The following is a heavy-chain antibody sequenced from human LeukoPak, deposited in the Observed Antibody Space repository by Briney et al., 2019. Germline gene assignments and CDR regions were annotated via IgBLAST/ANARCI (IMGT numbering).Heavy chain of an antibody. V-gene: IGHV3-30*18. D-gene: IGHD6-25*01. CDR1: GFTLSSYA. CDR2: ISTEGKDK. CDR3: AKDQKWEAAGYYFDS. Sequence: PGRSLRLSCAASGFTLSSYAMHWVRQAPGKGLEWVTVISTEGKDKKSADSVKGRFAISRDKSKNTLDLQMNSLGAEDTGGYSCAKDQKWEAAGYYFDSWGKGPLVTVSS. J-gene: IGHJ4*02.